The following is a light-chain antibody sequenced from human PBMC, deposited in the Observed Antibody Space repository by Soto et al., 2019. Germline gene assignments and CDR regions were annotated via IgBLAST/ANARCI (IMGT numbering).Light chain of an antibody. CDR1: QRVSSTY. V-gene: IGKV3-20*01. Sequence: EIVLSQSPATPSLSPVERATLSCRASQRVSSTYLGWYQQKNGQAPRLLIYGASSRPTGIPDRFSGSRYGTDFNLTIIRLEAEEVAVYYYQQYCNTPLTFGEGAKVDIK. CDR2: GAS. CDR3: QQYCNTPLT. J-gene: IGKJ4*01.